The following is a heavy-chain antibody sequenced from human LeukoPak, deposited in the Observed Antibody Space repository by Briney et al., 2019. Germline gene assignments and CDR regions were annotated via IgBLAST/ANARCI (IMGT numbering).Heavy chain of an antibody. J-gene: IGHJ4*02. CDR2: INHSGST. CDR1: GGSFSGYY. CDR3: ARGFPPTID. Sequence: SETLSLTCAVYGGSFSGYYWSWIRQPPGKGLEWIGEINHSGSTNYNPSLKSRVTKSVDTSKNQFSLKLSSVTAADTAVYYCARGFPPTIDWGQGTLVTVSS. D-gene: IGHD3-3*01. V-gene: IGHV4-34*01.